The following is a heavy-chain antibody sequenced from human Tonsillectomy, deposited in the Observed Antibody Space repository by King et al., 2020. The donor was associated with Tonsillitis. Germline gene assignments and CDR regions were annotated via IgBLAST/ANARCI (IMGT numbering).Heavy chain of an antibody. D-gene: IGHD3-9*01. CDR3: ASPDWLSLDY. CDR1: GFTGSPYS. CDR2: ISYDGINK. J-gene: IGHJ4*02. V-gene: IGHV3-30-3*01. Sequence: VQQVESGGGVVQPGRSLRITCAASGFTGSPYSMHWVRQAPGKGLEWVAFISYDGINKYFADSVKGRFTISRDISKNTSYLQMNSLRPEDTAVSYCASPDWLSLDYWGPGTLVTVSS.